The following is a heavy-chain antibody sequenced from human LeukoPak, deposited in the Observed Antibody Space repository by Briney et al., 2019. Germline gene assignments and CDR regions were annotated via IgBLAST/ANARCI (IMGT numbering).Heavy chain of an antibody. V-gene: IGHV3-30*18. CDR3: AKSLGIGYEKYYFDY. D-gene: IGHD5-12*01. CDR2: MSPDRSNE. Sequence: GGSLTLSCVLSGSNFSHYGMHCVRHAPDKGPEWVAVMSPDRSNEYYADSVKARFTISRDNSKNTLYLQMNSLRAEDTAVYYCAKSLGIGYEKYYFDYWGQGTLVTVSS. CDR1: GSNFSHYG. J-gene: IGHJ4*02.